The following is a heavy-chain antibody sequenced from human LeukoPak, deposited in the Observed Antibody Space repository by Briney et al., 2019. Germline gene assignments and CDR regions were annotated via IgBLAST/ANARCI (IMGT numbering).Heavy chain of an antibody. CDR2: IYYSGST. D-gene: IGHD3-9*01. Sequence: PSETLSLTCTVSGGSISSSSYYWGWIRQPPGKGLEWIGSIYYSGSTYYNPSLKSRVTISVDTSKNQFSLKLSSVTAADTAVYYCARAYYDILTGYYKGYYYMDVWGKGTTVTVSS. V-gene: IGHV4-39*07. CDR3: ARAYYDILTGYYKGYYYMDV. J-gene: IGHJ6*03. CDR1: GGSISSSSYY.